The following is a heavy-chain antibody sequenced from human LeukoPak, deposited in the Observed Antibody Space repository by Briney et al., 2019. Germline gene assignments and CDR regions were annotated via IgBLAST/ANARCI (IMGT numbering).Heavy chain of an antibody. CDR3: ARDLSLGYGGNLRYYYGMDV. CDR1: GFTVSSNY. CDR2: IYSGGSI. J-gene: IGHJ6*02. D-gene: IGHD4-23*01. V-gene: IGHV3-53*01. Sequence: GGSLRLSCAASGFTVSSNYMSWVRQAPGKGLEWVSVIYSGGSIYYADSVKGRFIISRDNSKNTLYLQMNSLRAEDTAVYYCARDLSLGYGGNLRYYYGMDVWGQGTLVTVSS.